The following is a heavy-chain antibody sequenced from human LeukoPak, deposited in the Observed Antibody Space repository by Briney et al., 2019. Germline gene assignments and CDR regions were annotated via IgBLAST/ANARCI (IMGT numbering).Heavy chain of an antibody. Sequence: SETLSLTCAVYGGSFSGYYWSWIRQPPGKGLEWIGEINHSGSTNYNPSLKSRVTISVDTSKNQFSLKLGSVTAADTAVYYCARVWRNYDILTGYYAYFDYWGQGTLVTVSS. V-gene: IGHV4-34*01. CDR2: INHSGST. J-gene: IGHJ4*02. D-gene: IGHD3-9*01. CDR3: ARVWRNYDILTGYYAYFDY. CDR1: GGSFSGYY.